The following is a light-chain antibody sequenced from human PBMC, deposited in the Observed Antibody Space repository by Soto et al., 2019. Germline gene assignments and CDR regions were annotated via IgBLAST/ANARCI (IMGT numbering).Light chain of an antibody. CDR1: QSVNGW. CDR2: AAS. Sequence: DIQMTQSPSNLSASVGDRVTITCRASQSVNGWLAWYQQKPGKAPKLLIYAASNLESGVQSRFSGSGSGTEFTLTISSLQPDDSATYYCQRYNSNPWTFGQGTKVEVK. J-gene: IGKJ1*01. CDR3: QRYNSNPWT. V-gene: IGKV1-5*01.